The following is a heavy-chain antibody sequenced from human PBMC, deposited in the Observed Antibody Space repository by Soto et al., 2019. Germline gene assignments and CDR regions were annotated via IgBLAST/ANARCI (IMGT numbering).Heavy chain of an antibody. D-gene: IGHD2-15*01. Sequence: GGSLRLSCAASGFTLSSYAMIWVRQAPGKGLEWVSSISYSGDHTYYADSVKGRFTIARDNSKNTVYLQMRSLRAEDTAVYYCAKCSVRGGSCYSGGFDYWGQGTLVTVSS. CDR3: AKCSVRGGSCYSGGFDY. V-gene: IGHV3-23*01. CDR1: GFTLSSYA. J-gene: IGHJ4*02. CDR2: ISYSGDHT.